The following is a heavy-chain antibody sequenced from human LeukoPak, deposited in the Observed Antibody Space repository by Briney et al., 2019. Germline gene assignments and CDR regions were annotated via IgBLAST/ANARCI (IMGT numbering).Heavy chain of an antibody. Sequence: SETLSLTCTVSGYSISSGYYWGWIRQPPGKGLEWIGSIYHSGSTYYNPSLKSRVTISVDTSKNQFSLKLSSVTAADTAVYYCARSKVRGVISKDWFDPWGQGTQVTVSS. V-gene: IGHV4-38-2*02. CDR1: GYSISSGYY. D-gene: IGHD3-10*01. CDR3: ARSKVRGVISKDWFDP. J-gene: IGHJ5*02. CDR2: IYHSGST.